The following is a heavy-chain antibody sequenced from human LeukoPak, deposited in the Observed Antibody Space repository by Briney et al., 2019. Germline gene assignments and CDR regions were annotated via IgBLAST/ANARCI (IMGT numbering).Heavy chain of an antibody. V-gene: IGHV4-4*09. CDR3: AGHYDSSGYYYQGFDY. Sequence: SETLSLTCTASGASISTYYWGWIRQPPGKGLEWIGYIYTSGSTNYNPSLKSRVTISVDTSKNQFSLKLSSVTAADTAVYYCAGHYDSSGYYYQGFDYWGQGTLVTVSS. D-gene: IGHD3-22*01. CDR1: GASISTYY. CDR2: IYTSGST. J-gene: IGHJ4*02.